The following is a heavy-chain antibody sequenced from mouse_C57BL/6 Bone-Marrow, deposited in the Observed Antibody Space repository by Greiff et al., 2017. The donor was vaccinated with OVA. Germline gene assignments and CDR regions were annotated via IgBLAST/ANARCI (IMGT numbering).Heavy chain of an antibody. CDR3: ARGNYDYDYAMDY. D-gene: IGHD2-4*01. J-gene: IGHJ4*01. CDR2: IYPGGGYT. Sequence: VKLQESGAELVRPGTSVKMSCKASGYTFTNYWIGWAKQRPGHGLAWIGDIYPGGGYTNYNEQFKGKATLTADKSSSTAYMQFSSLTSEDSAIYYCARGNYDYDYAMDYWGQGTSVTVSS. V-gene: IGHV1-63*01. CDR1: GYTFTNYW.